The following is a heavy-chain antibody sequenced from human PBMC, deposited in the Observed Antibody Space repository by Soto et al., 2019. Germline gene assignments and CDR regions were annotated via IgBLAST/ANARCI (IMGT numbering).Heavy chain of an antibody. Sequence: QVQLVQSGAEVKKPGASVKVSSKASGYTFTSYDINWVRQATGQGLEWMGWMNPNSGNTGYAQKFQGRVTMTRNTSISTAYMELSSLRSEDTAVYYCARGTMGYYYGSGSYSTFGYWGQGTLVTVSS. CDR2: MNPNSGNT. J-gene: IGHJ4*02. CDR3: ARGTMGYYYGSGSYSTFGY. CDR1: GYTFTSYD. D-gene: IGHD3-10*01. V-gene: IGHV1-8*01.